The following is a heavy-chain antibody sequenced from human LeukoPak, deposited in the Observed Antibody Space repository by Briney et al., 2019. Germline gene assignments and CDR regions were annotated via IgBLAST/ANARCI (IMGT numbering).Heavy chain of an antibody. Sequence: GGSLRLSCAASGFTFDDYGMSWVRQAPGKGLEWVSGINWNGGSTGYADSVKGRFTISRGNAKNSLYLQMNSLRAEDTALYYCARGADYGLRYYFDYWGQGTLVTVSS. J-gene: IGHJ4*02. CDR1: GFTFDDYG. CDR2: INWNGGST. V-gene: IGHV3-20*04. CDR3: ARGADYGLRYYFDY. D-gene: IGHD4-17*01.